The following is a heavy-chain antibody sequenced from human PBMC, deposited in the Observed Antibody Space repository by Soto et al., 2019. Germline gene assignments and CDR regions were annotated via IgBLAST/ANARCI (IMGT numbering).Heavy chain of an antibody. V-gene: IGHV1-69*13. CDR3: ARDSSGRYSSGWYYDY. CDR2: IIPIFGAA. CDR1: GGTFSSYA. J-gene: IGHJ4*02. Sequence: SVKVSCKASGGTFSSYAISWVRQAPGQGLEWMGGIIPIFGAANYAQKFQGRVTITADESTSTAYMELSSLRSEDTAVYYCARDSSGRYSSGWYYDYWGQGTLVTVSS. D-gene: IGHD6-19*01.